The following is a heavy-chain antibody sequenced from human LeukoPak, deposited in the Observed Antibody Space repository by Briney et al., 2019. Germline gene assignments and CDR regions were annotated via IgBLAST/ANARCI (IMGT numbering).Heavy chain of an antibody. CDR2: INPNSGGT. V-gene: IGHV1-2*02. D-gene: IGHD3-22*01. CDR3: ARGYYYDSSGYYSIDY. J-gene: IGHJ4*02. Sequence: ASVTVSFKSSGYTFTGCYMHWVRQAPGQGLEWMGWINPNSGGTNYAQKSQGRVTMTRDTSISTASMELSRLRSDDTAVYYCARGYYYDSSGYYSIDYWGQGTLVTVSS. CDR1: GYTFTGCY.